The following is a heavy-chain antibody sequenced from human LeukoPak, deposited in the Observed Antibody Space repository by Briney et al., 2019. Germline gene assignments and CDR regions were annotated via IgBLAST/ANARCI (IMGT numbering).Heavy chain of an antibody. CDR1: GFTFSSYS. CDR3: VSVYRSGGDYYYGMDV. J-gene: IGHJ6*02. V-gene: IGHV3-21*01. Sequence: GVSLRLSCAASGFTFSSYSMNWVRQAPGKGLEWVSSISSSSSYIYYADSVKGRFTISRDNAKNSLYLQMNSLRAEDTAVYYCVSVYRSGGDYYYGMDVWGQGTTVTVSS. D-gene: IGHD3-10*01. CDR2: ISSSSSYI.